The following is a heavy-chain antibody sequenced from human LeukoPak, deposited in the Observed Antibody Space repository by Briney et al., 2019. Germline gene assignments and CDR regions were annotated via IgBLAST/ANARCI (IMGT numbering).Heavy chain of an antibody. J-gene: IGHJ6*03. CDR2: LYHSDSA. CDR1: GYSISNNYY. V-gene: IGHV4-38-2*01. CDR3: ARQHDSYYYYYIDV. Sequence: SETLSLTCAVSGYSISNNYYWVWIRQPPGRGLEWIGSLYHSDSAYYNTSLRSRVSMSVDTSKNQSSLTLSFVTAADTAVYYCARQHDSYYYYYIDVWGSGTTVTVSS.